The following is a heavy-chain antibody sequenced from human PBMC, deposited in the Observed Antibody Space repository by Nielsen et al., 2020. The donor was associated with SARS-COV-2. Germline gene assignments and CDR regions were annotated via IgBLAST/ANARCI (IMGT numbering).Heavy chain of an antibody. CDR2: INHSGST. D-gene: IGHD1-26*01. V-gene: IGHV4-34*01. J-gene: IGHJ6*02. CDR3: ARHPSPQFLATPVYYYGMDV. Sequence: WIRQPPGKGLEWIGEINHSGSTNYNPSLKGRVTISVDTSKNQFSLKLSSVTAADTAVYYCARHPSPQFLATPVYYYGMDVWGQGTTVTVSS.